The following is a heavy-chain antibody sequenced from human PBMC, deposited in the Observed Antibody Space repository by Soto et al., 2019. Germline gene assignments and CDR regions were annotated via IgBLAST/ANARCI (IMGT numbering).Heavy chain of an antibody. V-gene: IGHV4-39*01. CDR3: ASPLWERGEYYYYVVDA. CDR1: GGSISSSNYY. CDR2: IYYSGST. D-gene: IGHD1-26*01. J-gene: IGHJ6*02. Sequence: QLQLQESGLGLVKPSETLSLTCTVSGGSISSSNYYWGWIRQPPGKGLEWIGSIYYSGSTYYNPSLKSRVTRSIDTSKNQFSLKLSSVTAADTAVYYGASPLWERGEYYYYVVDAWGQGTTVTVSS.